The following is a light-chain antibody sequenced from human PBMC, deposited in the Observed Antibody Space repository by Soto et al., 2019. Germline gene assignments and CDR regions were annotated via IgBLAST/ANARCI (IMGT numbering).Light chain of an antibody. CDR3: QQYNNWWT. CDR2: GAS. J-gene: IGKJ1*01. CDR1: QSVSNS. Sequence: EVVMTQSPATLSLSPGERATLSCRASQSVSNSLAWYQQKPGQAPRLLIYGASTRAAGIPDRFSGSGSETEFTLTISSLQAEDFAIYYCQQYNNWWTFGQGTKVEIK. V-gene: IGKV3-15*01.